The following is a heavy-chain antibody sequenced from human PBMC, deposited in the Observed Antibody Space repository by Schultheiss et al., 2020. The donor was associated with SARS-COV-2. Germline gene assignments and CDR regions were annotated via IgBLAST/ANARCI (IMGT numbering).Heavy chain of an antibody. J-gene: IGHJ4*02. CDR2: IYYSGST. D-gene: IGHD4-17*01. CDR3: AREDDYGDYVDY. V-gene: IGHV4-39*07. CDR1: GGSISSSSYY. Sequence: GSLRLSCTVSGGSISSSSYYWGWIRQPPGKGLEWIGYIYYSGSTNYNPSLKSRVTISVDTSKNQFSLKLSSVTAADTAVYYCAREDDYGDYVDYWGQGTLVTVSS.